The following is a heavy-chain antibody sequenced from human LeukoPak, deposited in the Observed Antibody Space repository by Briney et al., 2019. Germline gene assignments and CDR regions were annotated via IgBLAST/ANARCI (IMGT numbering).Heavy chain of an antibody. CDR3: ARVSNEENFDY. J-gene: IGHJ4*02. CDR1: GGSFSGYY. CDR2: INHSGST. V-gene: IGHV4-34*01. Sequence: SETLSLTCAVYGGSFSGYYWSWIRQPPGKGLEWIGEINHSGSTNYNPSLKSRVTMSVDTSKNQFSLKLSSVTAADTAVYYCARVSNEENFDYWGQGTLVTVSS.